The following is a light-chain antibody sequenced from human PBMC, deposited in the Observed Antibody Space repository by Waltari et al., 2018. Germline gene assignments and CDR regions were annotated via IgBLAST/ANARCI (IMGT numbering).Light chain of an antibody. J-gene: IGLJ2*01. CDR1: ELSAKS. V-gene: IGLV3-25*03. Sequence: SPGLTQPPSVSVSPGQTAITTCSGDELSAKSIYWFQQKSGQAPVVVIRRNTGRPSGIPERFSASDSGTTGTLVISGVQAEDEAEYYCQSADDSGDHVLFGGGTKLTVL. CDR3: QSADDSGDHVL. CDR2: RNT.